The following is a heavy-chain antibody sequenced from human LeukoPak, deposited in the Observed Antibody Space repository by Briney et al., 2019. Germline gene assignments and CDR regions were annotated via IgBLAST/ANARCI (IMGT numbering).Heavy chain of an antibody. D-gene: IGHD3-22*01. CDR2: IIPFLGIA. Sequence: ASVKVSCKASGGTFSSYTISWVRQAPGQGLEWMGRIIPFLGIANYAQKFQGRVAITADKSTSTAYMDLSSLRSEDTAVYYCARDRSYYDSSGYYQGYWGEGTLVTVS. CDR1: GGTFSSYT. CDR3: ARDRSYYDSSGYYQGY. V-gene: IGHV1-69*04. J-gene: IGHJ4*02.